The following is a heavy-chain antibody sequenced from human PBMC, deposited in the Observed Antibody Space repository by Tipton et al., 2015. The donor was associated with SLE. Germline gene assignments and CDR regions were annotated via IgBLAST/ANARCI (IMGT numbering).Heavy chain of an antibody. Sequence: LSLTCRVSGGSVSSYWMHWVRQVPGKGLVWVSGINSDGSNTIYADSVKGRFTISRDNAKNTLYLQMNSLRADDTAVYYCATSRSFDYWGQGTVVTVSS. CDR1: GGSVSSYW. J-gene: IGHJ4*02. V-gene: IGHV3-74*01. CDR2: INSDGSNT. CDR3: ATSRSFDY.